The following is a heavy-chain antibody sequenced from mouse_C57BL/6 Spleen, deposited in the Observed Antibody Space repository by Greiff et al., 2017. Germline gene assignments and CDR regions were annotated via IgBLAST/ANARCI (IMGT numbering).Heavy chain of an antibody. CDR3: ARDRDY. CDR2: IYPGSGST. CDR1: GYTFTSYW. Sequence: QVQLKESGAELVKPGASVKMSCKASGYTFTSYWITWVKQRPGQGLEWIGDIYPGSGSTNYNEKFKSKATLTVDTSSSTAYMQLSSLTSEDSAVYYCARDRDYWGQGTTLTVSS. V-gene: IGHV1-55*01. J-gene: IGHJ2*01.